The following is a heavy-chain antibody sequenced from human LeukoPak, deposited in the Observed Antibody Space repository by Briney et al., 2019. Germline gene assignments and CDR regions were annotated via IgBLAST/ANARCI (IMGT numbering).Heavy chain of an antibody. D-gene: IGHD6-19*01. J-gene: IGHJ4*02. V-gene: IGHV3-30-3*01. CDR1: GFTFSSYA. Sequence: PGGSLRLSCAASGFTFSSYAMHWVRQAPGKGLEWVAVISYDGSNKYYADSVKGRFTISRDNSKNTLYLQMNSLRAEDTAVYYCGRSIAVAGTIDYWGQGTLVTVSS. CDR3: GRSIAVAGTIDY. CDR2: ISYDGSNK.